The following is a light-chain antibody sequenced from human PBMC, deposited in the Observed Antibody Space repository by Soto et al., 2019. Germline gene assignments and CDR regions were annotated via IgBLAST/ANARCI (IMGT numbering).Light chain of an antibody. J-gene: IGKJ1*01. CDR3: QQYGSSRWT. V-gene: IGKV3-20*01. Sequence: EIVLTQSPGTLSLSPGERATLSCRASQSVSSSYLAWYQQKPGQAPRLLIYGASTRATGIPDRFNGSGSGTDFTLTISTLEPEDFAVYYCQQYGSSRWTFGQGTKVEFK. CDR1: QSVSSSY. CDR2: GAS.